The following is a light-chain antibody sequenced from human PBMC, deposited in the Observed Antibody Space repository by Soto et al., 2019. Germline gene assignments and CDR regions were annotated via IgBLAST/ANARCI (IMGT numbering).Light chain of an antibody. J-gene: IGLJ3*02. V-gene: IGLV1-40*01. CDR1: GSNIGAGYD. CDR2: ENT. Sequence: QSVLTQPPSVSGAPGQRVTISCTGSGSNIGAGYDVHWYQHLPGTAPRLVIYENTKRPSGVPGRFSASKAGASASLAIAGLQEEDEADYYCQSYDKDFHRVFGGGTKLTVL. CDR3: QSYDKDFHRV.